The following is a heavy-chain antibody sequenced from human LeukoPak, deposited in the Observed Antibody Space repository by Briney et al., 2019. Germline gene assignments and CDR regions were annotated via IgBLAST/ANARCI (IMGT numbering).Heavy chain of an antibody. Sequence: GGSLRLSCAASGFTFTSYAMHWVRQAPGKGLEWVAFISYDTSNTYYADSVKGRFTISRDNSKNTPYLQMNSLRAEDTAVYYCASASANMVRGGHRPLDYWGQGPLVPVSS. CDR3: ASASANMVRGGHRPLDY. D-gene: IGHD3-10*01. V-gene: IGHV3-30-3*01. CDR2: ISYDTSNT. CDR1: GFTFTSYA. J-gene: IGHJ4*02.